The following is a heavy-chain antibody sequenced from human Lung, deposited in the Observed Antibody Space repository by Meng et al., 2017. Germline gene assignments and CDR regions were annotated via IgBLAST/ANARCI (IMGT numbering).Heavy chain of an antibody. D-gene: IGHD4-11*01. V-gene: IGHV4-34*01. CDR1: GGSFSDYY. Sequence: QVQLQTWGARLLKPSETLSLTCVVSGGSFSDYYWSWIRQPPGKGLEWIGEINHSGSTNYNPSLESRATISVDTSQNNLSLKLSSVTAADSAVYYCARGPTTMAHDFDYWGQGTLVTVSS. CDR3: ARGPTTMAHDFDY. CDR2: INHSGST. J-gene: IGHJ4*02.